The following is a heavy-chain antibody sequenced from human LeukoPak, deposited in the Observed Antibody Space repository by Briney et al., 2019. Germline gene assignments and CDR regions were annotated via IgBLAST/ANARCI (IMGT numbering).Heavy chain of an antibody. CDR1: GYTLTELS. CDR2: FDPEDGET. CDR3: ARNSRVASTSGLNY. D-gene: IGHD4-23*01. Sequence: ASVKVSCKVSGYTLTELSMHWVRQAPGKGLEWMGGFDPEDGETIYAQKFQGRVTITADESTSTVFMELSSLRSDDTAFYYCARNSRVASTSGLNYWGQGTLVTVSS. V-gene: IGHV1-24*01. J-gene: IGHJ4*02.